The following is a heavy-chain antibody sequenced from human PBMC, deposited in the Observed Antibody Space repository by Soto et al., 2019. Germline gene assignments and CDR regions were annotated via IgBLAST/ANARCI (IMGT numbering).Heavy chain of an antibody. Sequence: ETLCLTYPLYSVSIRTLSSSWGWISPPRERRLDWIGSIYYSGRTCHNPSLKTRVTISAEKSKNQFSMKLSSVTAADTAVYYCLRVVEAATRPTHSDSFGQG. J-gene: IGHJ4*02. CDR2: IYYSGRT. CDR3: LRVVEAATRPTHSDS. V-gene: IGHV4-39*01. CDR1: SVSIRTLSSS. D-gene: IGHD3-22*01.